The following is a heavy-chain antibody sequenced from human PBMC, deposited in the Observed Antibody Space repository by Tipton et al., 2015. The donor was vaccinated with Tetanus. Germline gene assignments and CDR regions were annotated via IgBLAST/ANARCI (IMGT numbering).Heavy chain of an antibody. Sequence: SLRLSCAASGFTFSSYSMNWVRQAPGKGLEWLSYISGSDTTIQYADSVKGRFTVSRDNTKNSLYLQMNSLRAEDTAVYYCARDIDVPGTTLYFDYWGQGTLVTVSS. J-gene: IGHJ4*02. CDR3: ARDIDVPGTTLYFDY. D-gene: IGHD1-1*01. CDR1: GFTFSSYS. V-gene: IGHV3-48*04. CDR2: ISGSDTTI.